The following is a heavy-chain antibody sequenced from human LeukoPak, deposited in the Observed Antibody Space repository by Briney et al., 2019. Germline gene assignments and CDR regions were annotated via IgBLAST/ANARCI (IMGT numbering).Heavy chain of an antibody. D-gene: IGHD3-22*01. CDR3: ARDLSDSSGYFDY. Sequence: PGRSLRLSCAASGFTFSSYTMNWVRQAPGKGLEWVSSISSSATFMYHADSVKGRFTISRDNAKNSLSLQMNSLRAEDTAVYYCARDLSDSSGYFDYWGQGAQVTVSS. J-gene: IGHJ4*02. CDR1: GFTFSSYT. V-gene: IGHV3-21*01. CDR2: ISSSATFM.